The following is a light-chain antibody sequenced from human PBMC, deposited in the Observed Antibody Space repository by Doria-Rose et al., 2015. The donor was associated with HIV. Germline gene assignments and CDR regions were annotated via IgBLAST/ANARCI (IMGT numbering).Light chain of an antibody. J-gene: IGKJ1*01. Sequence: TQSPGTLSLSPGERATLSCRASQSFSSTYLAWYQQKPGQAPSLLIYDGSTRATGITDRCSASGSGTDLTLTINRLEPEDFALYYCHQYGTSWTFGQGTKVEI. CDR3: HQYGTSWT. CDR2: DGS. CDR1: QSFSSTY. V-gene: IGKV3-20*01.